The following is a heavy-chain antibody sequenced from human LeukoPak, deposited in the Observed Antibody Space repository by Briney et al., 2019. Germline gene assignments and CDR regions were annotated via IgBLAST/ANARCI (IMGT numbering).Heavy chain of an antibody. D-gene: IGHD3-3*01. CDR3: ARASYLRFLV. V-gene: IGHV3-48*02. J-gene: IGHJ4*02. Sequence: PGGSLRLSCAASGFTFSSYWMNWARQAPGKGLEWVSYISGSSSTIYYADSVKGRFTISRDNAKNSLYLQMNSLRDEDTAVYYCARASYLRFLVWGQGTLSPSPQ. CDR2: ISGSSSTI. CDR1: GFTFSSYW.